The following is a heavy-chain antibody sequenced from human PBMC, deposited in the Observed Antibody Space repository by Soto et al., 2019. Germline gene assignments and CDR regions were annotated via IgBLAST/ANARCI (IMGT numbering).Heavy chain of an antibody. CDR1: GFTFSSYS. CDR2: ISGSGAGT. D-gene: IGHD2-15*01. J-gene: IGHJ6*02. V-gene: IGHV3-23*01. CDR3: ANARYCYGGSCYGLPYYYGMDV. Sequence: EVQLLESGGTLVQPGGSLRLSCAASGFTFSSYSMSWVRQAPGKGLEWVSGISGSGAGTYYADSVQGRFTISRDNSENKVYLQMNSLRDEDTAVYYCANARYCYGGSCYGLPYYYGMDVWGQGTTVTVSS.